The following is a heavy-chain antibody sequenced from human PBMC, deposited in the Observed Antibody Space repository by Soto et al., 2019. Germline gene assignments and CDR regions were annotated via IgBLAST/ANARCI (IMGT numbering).Heavy chain of an antibody. J-gene: IGHJ4*02. Sequence: PGGSLRLSCAASGFTFSSYEMNWVRQAPGKGLEWVSYISSSGSTIYYADSVKGRFTISRDNAKNSLYLQMNSLRAEDMAVYYCARDRSLIDYWGQGTLVTVSS. V-gene: IGHV3-48*03. CDR1: GFTFSSYE. CDR2: ISSSGSTI. D-gene: IGHD3-10*01. CDR3: ARDRSLIDY.